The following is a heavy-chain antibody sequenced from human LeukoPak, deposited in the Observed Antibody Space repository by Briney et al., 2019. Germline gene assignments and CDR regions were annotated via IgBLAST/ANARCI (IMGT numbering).Heavy chain of an antibody. CDR3: AREGTGIAVA. CDR2: IYYSGST. D-gene: IGHD6-19*01. Sequence: SETLSLTCAVYGGSFSGHSWNWIRQPPGKGLEWIGSIYYSGSTYYNPSLKSRVTISVDTSKNQFSLKLSSVTAADTAVYYCAREGTGIAVAWGQGTLVTVSS. J-gene: IGHJ5*02. V-gene: IGHV4-34*01. CDR1: GGSFSGHS.